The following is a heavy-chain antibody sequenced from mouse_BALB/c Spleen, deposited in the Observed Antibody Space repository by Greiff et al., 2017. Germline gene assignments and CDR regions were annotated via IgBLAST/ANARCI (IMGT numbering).Heavy chain of an antibody. CDR1: GYSITSGYY. D-gene: IGHD3-2*01. J-gene: IGHJ4*01. V-gene: IGHV3-6*02. CDR3: AREGQLGLREAMDY. CDR2: ISYDGSN. Sequence: EVKLQESGPGLVKPSQSLSLTCSVTGYSITSGYYWNWIRQFPGNKLEWMGYISYDGSNNYNPSLKNRISITRDTSKNQFFLKLNSVTTEDTATYYCAREGQLGLREAMDYWGQGTSVTVSS.